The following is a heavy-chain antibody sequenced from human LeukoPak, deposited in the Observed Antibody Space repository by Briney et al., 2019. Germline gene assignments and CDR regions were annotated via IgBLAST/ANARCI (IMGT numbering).Heavy chain of an antibody. Sequence: SGGSLRLSCAASGFTFSSYSMNWVRQAPGKGLEWVSSISSSSSYIYYADSVKGRFTISRGNAKNSLYLQMNSLRAEDTAVYYCARGAIRFPIEMAIPRSDAFDIWGQGTMVTVSS. J-gene: IGHJ3*02. CDR1: GFTFSSYS. CDR3: ARGAIRFPIEMAIPRSDAFDI. V-gene: IGHV3-21*01. CDR2: ISSSSSYI. D-gene: IGHD5-24*01.